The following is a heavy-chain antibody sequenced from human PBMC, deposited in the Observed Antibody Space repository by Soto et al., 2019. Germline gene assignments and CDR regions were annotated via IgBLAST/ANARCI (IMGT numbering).Heavy chain of an antibody. CDR3: ARGAQRYCSSTSCYAGGDDY. CDR1: GYTFTSYG. CDR2: ISAYNGNT. J-gene: IGHJ4*02. Sequence: ASVKVSCKASGYTFTSYGISWVRQAPGQGLEWMGWISAYNGNTNYARKLQGRVTMTTDTSTSTAYMELRSLRSDDTAVYYCARGAQRYCSSTSCYAGGDDYWGQGTLVTVSS. V-gene: IGHV1-18*01. D-gene: IGHD2-2*01.